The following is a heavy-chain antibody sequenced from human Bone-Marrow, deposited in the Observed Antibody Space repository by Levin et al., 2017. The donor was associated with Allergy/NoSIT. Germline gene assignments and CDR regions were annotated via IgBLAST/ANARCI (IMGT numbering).Heavy chain of an antibody. CDR2: IFHSGIA. V-gene: IGHV4-4*02. CDR1: EASISSSNW. J-gene: IGHJ3*02. Sequence: SETLSLTCAVSEASISSSNWWNWVRQTPGGGLEWIGEIFHSGIANYNPSLKSRILISVDKSKNHFSLNLKSVTAADTALYYCTRRNSSWATFTFDIWGHGTMVTVS. CDR3: TRRNSSWATFTFDI. D-gene: IGHD1/OR15-1a*01.